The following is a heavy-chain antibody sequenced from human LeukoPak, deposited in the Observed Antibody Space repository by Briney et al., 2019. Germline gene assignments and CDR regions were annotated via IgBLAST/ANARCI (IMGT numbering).Heavy chain of an antibody. CDR1: GFTFSSYG. D-gene: IGHD6-19*01. V-gene: IGHV3-33*01. CDR3: ARERKWLALKYYFDY. CDR2: IWYDGSNK. Sequence: GGSLRLSCAASGFTFSSYGMHWVRQAPGKGLEWVAVIWYDGSNKYYADSVKGRFTISRDNSKNTLYLQMNSLRAEDTAVYYCARERKWLALKYYFDYWGQGTLVTVSS. J-gene: IGHJ4*02.